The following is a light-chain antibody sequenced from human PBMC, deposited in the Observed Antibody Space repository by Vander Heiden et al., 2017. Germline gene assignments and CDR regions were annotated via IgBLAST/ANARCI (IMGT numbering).Light chain of an antibody. CDR2: DVT. V-gene: IGLV2-14*04. CDR1: SRDIGGYNF. J-gene: IGLJ1*01. Sequence: GTSRDIGGYNFVSWHQQHPGKAPRVMIYDVTNRPSGVSNRFSGSKSANTASLTISGLQAEDEADYYCSSFTTSSTCVFGTGTKVTVL. CDR3: SSFTTSSTCV.